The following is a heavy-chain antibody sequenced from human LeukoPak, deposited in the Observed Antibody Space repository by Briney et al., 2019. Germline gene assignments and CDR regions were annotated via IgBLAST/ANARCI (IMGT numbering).Heavy chain of an antibody. CDR2: ISGSGGST. Sequence: GGSLRLSCAASGFTFSSYAMSWVRQAPGKGLEWVSAISGSGGSTYYADSVKGRFTISRDNAKNSLYLQMNSLRAEDTAVYYCARDPLQPITGRRSFDYWGQGTLVTVSS. CDR1: GFTFSSYA. CDR3: ARDPLQPITGRRSFDY. D-gene: IGHD1-20*01. J-gene: IGHJ4*02. V-gene: IGHV3-23*01.